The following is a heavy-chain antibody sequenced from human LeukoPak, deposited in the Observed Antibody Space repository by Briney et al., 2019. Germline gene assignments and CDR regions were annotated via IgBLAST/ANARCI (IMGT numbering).Heavy chain of an antibody. Sequence: SVKVSCKASGGTFSSYAISWVRQAPGQGLEWMGGIIPIFGTANYAQKFQGRVTTTTDESTSTAYMELSSLRSEDTAVYYCARDRGEIIAAHYYYYYMDVWGKGTTVTVSS. V-gene: IGHV1-69*05. CDR2: IIPIFGTA. CDR1: GGTFSSYA. D-gene: IGHD6-6*01. CDR3: ARDRGEIIAAHYYYYYMDV. J-gene: IGHJ6*03.